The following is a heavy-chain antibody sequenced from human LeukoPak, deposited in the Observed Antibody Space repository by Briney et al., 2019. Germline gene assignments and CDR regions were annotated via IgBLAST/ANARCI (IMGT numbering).Heavy chain of an antibody. V-gene: IGHV3-23*01. D-gene: IGHD3-10*01. CDR2: ISGGGGST. J-gene: IGHJ3*02. Sequence: GGSLRLSCAASGFTFSNAWMSWVLQAPGKGLEWVSAISGGGGSTYYADSVKGRFTISRDNSKNTLYLQMNSLRAEDTAVYYCAKDHDYYNSGPIWGQGTMVTVSS. CDR3: AKDHDYYNSGPI. CDR1: GFTFSNAW.